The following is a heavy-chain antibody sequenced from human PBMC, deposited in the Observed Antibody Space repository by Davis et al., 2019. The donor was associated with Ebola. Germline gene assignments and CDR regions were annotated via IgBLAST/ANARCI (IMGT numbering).Heavy chain of an antibody. J-gene: IGHJ6*02. CDR3: ARGGETVTGTASHGMDV. Sequence: GESLKISCAASGFTFADYGMSWVRQAPGKGLAWVSALSGSGGLSYYADSVKGRFTISSDNSKNTLYLQMDSLTAEDTAVYYCARGGETVTGTASHGMDVWGQGTTVTVSS. D-gene: IGHD1-14*01. V-gene: IGHV3-23*01. CDR1: GFTFADYG. CDR2: LSGSGGLS.